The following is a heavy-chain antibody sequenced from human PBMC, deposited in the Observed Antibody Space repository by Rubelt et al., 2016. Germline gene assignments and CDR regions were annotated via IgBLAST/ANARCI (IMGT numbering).Heavy chain of an antibody. J-gene: IGHJ5*02. Sequence: QLQLQESGPGLVKPSETLSLTCTVSGGSINRYYWSWIRQPPGKGLEWIGEINHSGSTNYNPSLQSRVTISVDTSKNQFSLKLSSVTAADTAVYYCARGLTTVTSYNWFDPWGQGTLATVSS. CDR3: ARGLTTVTSYNWFDP. CDR1: GGSINRYY. CDR2: INHSGST. D-gene: IGHD4-17*01. V-gene: IGHV4-59*12.